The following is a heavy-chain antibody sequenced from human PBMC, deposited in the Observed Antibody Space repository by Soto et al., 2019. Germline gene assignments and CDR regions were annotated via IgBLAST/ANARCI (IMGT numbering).Heavy chain of an antibody. CDR1: GGSISTYY. J-gene: IGHJ4*02. V-gene: IGHV4-59*08. D-gene: IGHD2-2*01. CDR2: IYYNGNT. Sequence: QVQLQESGPGLVKPSETLSLTCTVSGGSISTYYWSWIRQPPGKGLEWIGYIYYNGNTNYNPSLGSRVIISLDTSQNQFSLKLSSVTAADTAVYYCARHLCTSVNCYYFEYWGQGTLVTVSS. CDR3: ARHLCTSVNCYYFEY.